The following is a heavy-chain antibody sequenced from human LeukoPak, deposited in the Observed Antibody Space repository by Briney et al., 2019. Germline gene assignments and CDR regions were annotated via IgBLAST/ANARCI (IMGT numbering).Heavy chain of an antibody. Sequence: GGSLRLSCAASGLTFSSYTINWVRQAPGKGLEWVSSIRSSSSYIFYADSVKGRFTISRDNAKTSLFLQMNSLRAEDTGVYYCARDEVLVSSSPSNWYFNLWGRGTLVTVSS. D-gene: IGHD2/OR15-2a*01. V-gene: IGHV3-21*01. CDR3: ARDEVLVSSSPSNWYFNL. CDR1: GLTFSSYT. J-gene: IGHJ2*01. CDR2: IRSSSSYI.